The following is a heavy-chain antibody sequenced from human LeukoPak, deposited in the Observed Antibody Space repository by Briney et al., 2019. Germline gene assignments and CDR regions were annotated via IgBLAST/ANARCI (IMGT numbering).Heavy chain of an antibody. Sequence: GGSLRLSCAASGFTFSSYGMHWVRQAPGKGLEWVAFIRYDGSNKYYADSVKGRFTISRDNSKNTLYLQMNSLRAEDTAVYYCAKTPGYCSSTSCYHFQHWGQGTLVTVSS. CDR3: AKTPGYCSSTSCYHFQH. CDR1: GFTFSSYG. J-gene: IGHJ1*01. CDR2: IRYDGSNK. V-gene: IGHV3-30*02. D-gene: IGHD2-2*01.